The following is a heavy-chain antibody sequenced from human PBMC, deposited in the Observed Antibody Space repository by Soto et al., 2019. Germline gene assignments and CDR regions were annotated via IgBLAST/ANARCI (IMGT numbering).Heavy chain of an antibody. CDR3: AKIIAARAYYYYYGMDV. J-gene: IGHJ6*02. Sequence: QPGGSLRLSCAASGFTFSSYGMHWVRQAPGKGLEWVAVISYDGSNKYYADSVKGRFTISRDNSKNTLYLQMNSLRAEDTAVYYCAKIIAARAYYYYYGMDVWGQGTTVTVSS. V-gene: IGHV3-30*18. D-gene: IGHD6-6*01. CDR1: GFTFSSYG. CDR2: ISYDGSNK.